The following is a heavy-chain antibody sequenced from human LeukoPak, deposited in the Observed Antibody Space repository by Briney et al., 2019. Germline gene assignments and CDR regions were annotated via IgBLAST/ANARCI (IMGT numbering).Heavy chain of an antibody. CDR1: GYSFTSYW. CDR3: AGRRDGYNVFDY. D-gene: IGHD5-24*01. Sequence: GESLQISCKGSGYSFTSYWIAWVRQMPGKGLEWMGIIYPGDSDTRYSPSFQGQVTISADKSISTAYLQWTSLKASDAAMYYCAGRRDGYNVFDYWGQGTLVTVSS. V-gene: IGHV5-51*01. CDR2: IYPGDSDT. J-gene: IGHJ4*02.